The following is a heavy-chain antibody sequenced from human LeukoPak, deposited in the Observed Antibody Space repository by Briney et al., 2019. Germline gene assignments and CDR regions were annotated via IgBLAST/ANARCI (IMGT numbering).Heavy chain of an antibody. J-gene: IGHJ4*02. V-gene: IGHV1-46*01. D-gene: IGHD3-9*01. CDR2: INPSGGST. CDR3: ARGSDILTGYSAPLPGVGTQLDY. CDR1: GYTFTSYY. Sequence: ASVKVSCKASGYTFTSYYMHWVRQAPGQGLEWMGMINPSGGSTSYAQKFQGRVTMTRDTSTSTVYMELSSLTSEDTAVYYCARGSDILTGYSAPLPGVGTQLDYWGQGTLVTVSS.